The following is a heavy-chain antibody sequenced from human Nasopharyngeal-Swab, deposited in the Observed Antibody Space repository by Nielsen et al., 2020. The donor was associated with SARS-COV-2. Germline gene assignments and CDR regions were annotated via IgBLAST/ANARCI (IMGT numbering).Heavy chain of an antibody. V-gene: IGHV4-59*01. CDR2: IYYNGST. D-gene: IGHD3-16*01. CDR3: AIGGGGSNYYGMDA. J-gene: IGHJ6*02. Sequence: WIRQPPGKGLEWIGYIYYNGSTNYNPCLKSRVTISVDTSKNQFSLKLSSVTAADTAVYYFAIGGGGSNYYGMDAWGQGTTVTVSS.